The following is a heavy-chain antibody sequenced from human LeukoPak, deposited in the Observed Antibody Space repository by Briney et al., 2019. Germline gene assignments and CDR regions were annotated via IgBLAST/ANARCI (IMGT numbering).Heavy chain of an antibody. V-gene: IGHV4-39*07. CDR3: ARDWNRYAY. J-gene: IGHJ4*02. CDR2: IYYSGSS. D-gene: IGHD1-1*01. CDR1: GGSISSNGYY. Sequence: SETLSLTCTVSGGSISSNGYYWGWVRQPPGKGLERIGSIYYSGSSYCNPSLKSRVTISVDTSKNQFSLKLTSVTAADTAVYYCARDWNRYAYWDQGTLVTVSS.